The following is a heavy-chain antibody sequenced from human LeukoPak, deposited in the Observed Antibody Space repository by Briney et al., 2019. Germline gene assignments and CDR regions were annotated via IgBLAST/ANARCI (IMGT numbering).Heavy chain of an antibody. CDR2: IYYSGST. V-gene: IGHV4-59*08. Sequence: SETLSLTCTVFGGSISNYYWSWIRQPPGKGLEWIGYIYYSGSTTYNPSLKSRITISVDTSKNEFSLKLSSVTAADTAVYYCARSGISSSWYEAFDFWGQGTMVTVSS. D-gene: IGHD6-13*01. CDR3: ARSGISSSWYEAFDF. J-gene: IGHJ3*01. CDR1: GGSISNYY.